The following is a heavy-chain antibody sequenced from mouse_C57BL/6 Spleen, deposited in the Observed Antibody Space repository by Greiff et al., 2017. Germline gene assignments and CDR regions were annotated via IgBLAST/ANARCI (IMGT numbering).Heavy chain of an antibody. V-gene: IGHV1-76*01. D-gene: IGHD4-1*02. J-gene: IGHJ3*01. CDR2: IYPGSGNT. CDR1: GYTFTDYY. CDR3: AGESNGDGGFAY. Sequence: QVQLQQSGAELVRPGASVKLSCKASGYTFTDYYINWVKQRPGQGLEWIARIYPGSGNTNYNEKFKGKATLTAEKSSSTAYMQLSSLTSEDSAVYFCAGESNGDGGFAYWGQGTLVTVSA.